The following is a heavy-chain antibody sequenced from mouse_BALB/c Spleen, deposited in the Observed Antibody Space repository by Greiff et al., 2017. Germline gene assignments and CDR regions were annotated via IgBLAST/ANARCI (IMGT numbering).Heavy chain of an antibody. CDR3: ARRNYYGSSPYAMDY. J-gene: IGHJ4*01. D-gene: IGHD1-1*01. CDR1: GYSITSDYA. CDR2: ISYSGST. Sequence: VQLKQSGPGLVKPSQSLSLTCTVTGYSITSDYAWNWIRQFPGNKLEWMGYISYSGSTSYNPSLKSRISITRDTSKNQFFLQLNSVTTEDTATYYCARRNYYGSSPYAMDYWGQGTSVTVSS. V-gene: IGHV3-2*02.